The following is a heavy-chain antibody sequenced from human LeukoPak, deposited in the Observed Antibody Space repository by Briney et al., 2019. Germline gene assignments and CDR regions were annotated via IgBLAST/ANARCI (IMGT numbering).Heavy chain of an antibody. CDR2: FDPEDGET. V-gene: IGHV1-24*01. CDR3: VRGRAWLSPLDK. J-gene: IGHJ4*02. Sequence: ASVRVSRKVSGYTLTELSMHWVRQAPGKGRGWMGGFDPEDGETIYAQKFQGRLSMTNNAYRSTAYMELKNLRSADTAVYYCVRGRAWLSPLDKWGQGTLVTVSS. D-gene: IGHD6-19*01. CDR1: GYTLTELS.